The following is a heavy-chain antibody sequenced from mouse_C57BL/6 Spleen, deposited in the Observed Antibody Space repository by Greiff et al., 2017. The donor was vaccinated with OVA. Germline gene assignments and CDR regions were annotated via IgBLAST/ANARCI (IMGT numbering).Heavy chain of an antibody. CDR3: ARDLYYYGSRNYFDY. Sequence: EVQWVESGGGLVKPGGSLKLSCAASGFTFSSYAMSWVRQTPEKRLEWVATISDGGSYTYYPDNVKGRFTISRDNAKNNLYLQMSHLKSEDTAMYYCARDLYYYGSRNYFDYWGQGTTLTVSS. CDR1: GFTFSSYA. CDR2: ISDGGSYT. V-gene: IGHV5-4*01. D-gene: IGHD1-1*01. J-gene: IGHJ2*01.